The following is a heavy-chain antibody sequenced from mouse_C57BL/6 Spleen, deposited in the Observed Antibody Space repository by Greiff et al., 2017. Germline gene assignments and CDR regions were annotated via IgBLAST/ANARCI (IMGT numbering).Heavy chain of an antibody. Sequence: QVQLQQPGAELVKPGASVKVSCKASGYTFTSYWMHWVKQRPGQGLEWIGRIHPSDSDTNYNQKFKGKATLTVDKSSSTAYMALSSLTSEDSAVYYCARGEDYYGSSPAWLAYWGQGTLVTVSA. CDR1: GYTFTSYW. CDR3: ARGEDYYGSSPAWLAY. V-gene: IGHV1-74*01. D-gene: IGHD1-1*01. CDR2: IHPSDSDT. J-gene: IGHJ3*01.